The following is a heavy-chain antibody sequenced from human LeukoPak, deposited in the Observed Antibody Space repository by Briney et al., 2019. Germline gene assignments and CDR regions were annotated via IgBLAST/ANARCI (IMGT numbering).Heavy chain of an antibody. Sequence: SVTVSCKASGGTFSSYAISWVRQAPGQGLEGMGGIIPILGTANYAQKFQGRVTITADESTSTAYMELSSLRCEDTAVYYCARAGGAYYYGSGSYTSTGWYNWFDRWGQGTLVTVSS. D-gene: IGHD3-10*01. J-gene: IGHJ5*02. V-gene: IGHV1-69*13. CDR3: ARAGGAYYYGSGSYTSTGWYNWFDR. CDR2: IIPILGTA. CDR1: GGTFSSYA.